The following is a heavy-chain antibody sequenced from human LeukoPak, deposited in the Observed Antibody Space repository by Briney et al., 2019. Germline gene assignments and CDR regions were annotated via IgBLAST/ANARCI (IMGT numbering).Heavy chain of an antibody. CDR3: ARGGSGYPLDY. Sequence: SETLSLTCAVSSGSMSSYYWCWIRQPPGKGLEWTGYIYYTGVTNYSPSLKRRLTISLDTAMKQFSLNLRSVTAADTDMYYCARGGSGYPLDYWGQGTLVTVSS. V-gene: IGHV4-59*01. D-gene: IGHD3-22*01. J-gene: IGHJ4*02. CDR1: SGSMSSYY. CDR2: IYYTGVT.